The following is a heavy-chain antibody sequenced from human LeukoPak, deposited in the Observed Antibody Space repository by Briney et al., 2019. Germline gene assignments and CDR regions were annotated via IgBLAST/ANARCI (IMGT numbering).Heavy chain of an antibody. V-gene: IGHV3-21*01. Sequence: GGSLRLSCAASGFTFSSYSMNWVRQAPGKGLEWVSSISSSSSYIYYADSVKGRFTISRDNAKNSLYLQMNSLRAEDTAVYYCARDLVDTAMVVGYWGQGTLVTVSS. CDR1: GFTFSSYS. D-gene: IGHD5-18*01. J-gene: IGHJ4*02. CDR3: ARDLVDTAMVVGY. CDR2: ISSSSSYI.